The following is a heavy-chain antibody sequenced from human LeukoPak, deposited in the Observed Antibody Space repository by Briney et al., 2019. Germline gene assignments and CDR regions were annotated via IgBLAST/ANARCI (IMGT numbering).Heavy chain of an antibody. D-gene: IGHD3-22*01. CDR3: ARCYDRRGYTFDF. Sequence: SETLSLTCTVSGGSISSGGYYWSWIRQHPGKGLEWIGYIYYSGSTYYSPSLKSRVTISVDTSKNQFSLKLTSVTAADTAVYYCARCYDRRGYTFDFWGQGTLVTVS. J-gene: IGHJ4*02. V-gene: IGHV4-31*03. CDR1: GGSISSGGYY. CDR2: IYYSGST.